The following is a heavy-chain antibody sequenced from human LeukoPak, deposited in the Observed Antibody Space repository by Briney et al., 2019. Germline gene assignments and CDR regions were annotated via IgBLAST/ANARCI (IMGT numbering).Heavy chain of an antibody. V-gene: IGHV3-11*01. Sequence: PGGSLRLSCAASGFSFSDYYMSWIRQAPGKGLEWVSYISSSGSAIYYADSVKGRFTVSRDNAKNSLYLQMNSLRAEDTAVYYCARRWGSNYFDQWGQGTLVIVSS. CDR3: ARRWGSNYFDQ. CDR2: ISSSGSAI. D-gene: IGHD7-27*01. J-gene: IGHJ4*02. CDR1: GFSFSDYY.